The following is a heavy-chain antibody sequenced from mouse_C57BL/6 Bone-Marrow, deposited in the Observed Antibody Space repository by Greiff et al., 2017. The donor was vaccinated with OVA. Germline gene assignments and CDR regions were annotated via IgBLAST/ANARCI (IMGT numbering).Heavy chain of an antibody. V-gene: IGHV5-6*02. D-gene: IGHD1-1*01. Sequence: EVMLVESGGDLVKPGGSLKLSCAASGFTFSSYGMSWVRQTPDKRLEWVATISSGGSYTYYPDSVKGRFTISRDNAKNTLYLQMSSLKSEDTAMYYCARRGVVAPDYWGQGTTLTVSS. J-gene: IGHJ2*01. CDR1: GFTFSSYG. CDR2: ISSGGSYT. CDR3: ARRGVVAPDY.